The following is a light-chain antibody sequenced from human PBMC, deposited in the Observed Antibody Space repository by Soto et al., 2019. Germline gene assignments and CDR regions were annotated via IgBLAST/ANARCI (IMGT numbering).Light chain of an antibody. Sequence: DIQMTQSPSTLSASVGDRVTITCRASQSISNWLAWYQQRPGKAPKLLIYMASRLEGGVASRFSGSGSGTEFTLTISSLQPDDFATDYCQQDNTYSRTFGQGTKVEIK. CDR3: QQDNTYSRT. V-gene: IGKV1-5*03. CDR2: MAS. J-gene: IGKJ1*01. CDR1: QSISNW.